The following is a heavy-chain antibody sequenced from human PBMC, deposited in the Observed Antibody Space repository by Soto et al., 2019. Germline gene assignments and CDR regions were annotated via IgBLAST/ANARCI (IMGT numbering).Heavy chain of an antibody. CDR1: GGSFSTYY. CDR3: ARGGSNDWQVAFDI. Sequence: AETLSLTCVVSGGSFSTYYYNWIRQSPGKGLEWIGEINHSGSNNYSPSLKSRVTMSLDTSKNHFSLKLTSVTAADTAVYYCARGGSNDWQVAFDIWGQGTMVTVSS. CDR2: INHSGSN. J-gene: IGHJ3*02. V-gene: IGHV4-34*01. D-gene: IGHD3-9*01.